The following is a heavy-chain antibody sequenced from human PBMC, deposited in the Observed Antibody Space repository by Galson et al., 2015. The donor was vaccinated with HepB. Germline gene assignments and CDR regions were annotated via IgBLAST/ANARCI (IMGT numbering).Heavy chain of an antibody. V-gene: IGHV4-59*01. CDR2: VYYSGST. CDR1: GDSINNYF. Sequence: SLTCSFSGDSINNYFWSWIRQSPGEGLEWIGYVYYSGSTNYNPSLKSRVTISLDTSKNQFSLKLTSVTAADTAVYYCARYVSDCTGSSCYSLYLDHWGQGTLVTVSS. D-gene: IGHD2-2*01. CDR3: ARYVSDCTGSSCYSLYLDH. J-gene: IGHJ4*02.